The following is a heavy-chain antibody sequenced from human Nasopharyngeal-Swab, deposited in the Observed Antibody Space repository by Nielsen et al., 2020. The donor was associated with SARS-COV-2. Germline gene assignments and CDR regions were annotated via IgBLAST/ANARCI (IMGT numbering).Heavy chain of an antibody. CDR2: IYYSGST. J-gene: IGHJ4*02. CDR1: GASISSSSYY. CDR3: ARHRYSSSWSWYFDY. Sequence: SETLSLTCTVSGASISSSSYYWGWIRQPPGKGLEWIGSIYYSGSTYYNSSLKRRVTISVDTSKNQLSLKLSSVSAADTAVYYCARHRYSSSWSWYFDYWGQGTLVTVSS. D-gene: IGHD6-13*01. V-gene: IGHV4-39*01.